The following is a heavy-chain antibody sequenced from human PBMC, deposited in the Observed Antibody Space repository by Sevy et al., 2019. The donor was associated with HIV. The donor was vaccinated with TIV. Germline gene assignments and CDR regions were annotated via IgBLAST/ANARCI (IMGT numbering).Heavy chain of an antibody. V-gene: IGHV3-73*01. Sequence: GGSLRLSCAASGVTFSDSAVHWVRQASGKGLEWVGLIRTKLNDYATVYAASVKGRFTISRDDSKNTAYLQMDSVTTEDTAIYYCTTVYHSDVGPWGKGTLVTVSS. J-gene: IGHJ5*02. CDR3: TTVYHSDVGP. CDR2: IRTKLNDYAT. CDR1: GVTFSDSA.